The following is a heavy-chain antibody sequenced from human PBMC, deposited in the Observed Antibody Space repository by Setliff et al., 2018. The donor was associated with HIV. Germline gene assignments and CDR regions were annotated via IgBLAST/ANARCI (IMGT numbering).Heavy chain of an antibody. D-gene: IGHD5-12*01. CDR2: INPNSGGT. CDR1: GYTFTGYY. J-gene: IGHJ6*03. V-gene: IGHV1-2*06. CDR3: ARRGYSRPLNYYYYYMDV. Sequence: ASVKVSCKASGYTFTGYYMHWVRQAPGQGLEWMGRINPNSGGTNYAQKFRGRVTMTRDTSISTAYMELSRLRSDDTAVYYCARRGYSRPLNYYYYYMDVWGKGTTVTVSS.